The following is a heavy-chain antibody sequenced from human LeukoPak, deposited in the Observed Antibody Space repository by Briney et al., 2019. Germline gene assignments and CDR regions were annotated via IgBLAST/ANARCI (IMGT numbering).Heavy chain of an antibody. CDR2: TNSDGSST. Sequence: GGSLRLSCAASRFTFSSYWMHWVRQAPGKGLVWVSRTNSDGSSTNYADSVKGRFTISRDNAKNTLYLQMNSLRAEDTAVYYCARSQDSSGYYDYWGQGTLVTVSS. D-gene: IGHD3-22*01. CDR3: ARSQDSSGYYDY. CDR1: RFTFSSYW. V-gene: IGHV3-74*01. J-gene: IGHJ4*02.